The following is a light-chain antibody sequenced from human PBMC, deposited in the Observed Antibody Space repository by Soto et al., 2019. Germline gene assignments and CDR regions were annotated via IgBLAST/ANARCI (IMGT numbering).Light chain of an antibody. CDR2: DAS. V-gene: IGKV3-11*02. CDR1: QSVSSY. Sequence: ETVLTQSPGTLSLSPGERATLSCRASQSVSSYLAWYQQKPGQAPRLLIYDASNRATGIPARFSGSGSGRDFTLTISSLEPEDFSVYYCQQRYNWPITFGQGTRLEIK. J-gene: IGKJ5*01. CDR3: QQRYNWPIT.